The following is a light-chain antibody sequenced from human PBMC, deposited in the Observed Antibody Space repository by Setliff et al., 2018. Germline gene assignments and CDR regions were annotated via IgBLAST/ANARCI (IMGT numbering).Light chain of an antibody. CDR3: SSYAGRSTFYV. V-gene: IGLV2-23*02. CDR2: EVT. J-gene: IGLJ1*01. Sequence: QSALTQPASVSGSPGQSITFSCTGTSSDVGSYNLVSWYQQHPGKAPKVMIYEVTQRPSGVSNRFSGSKSGNTASLTISGLQADDEADYFCSSYAGRSTFYVFGTGTKVT. CDR1: SSDVGSYNL.